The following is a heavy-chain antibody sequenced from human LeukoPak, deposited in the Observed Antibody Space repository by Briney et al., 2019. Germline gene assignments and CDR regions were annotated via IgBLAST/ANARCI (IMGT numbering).Heavy chain of an antibody. V-gene: IGHV4-38-2*02. CDR2: IYHSGST. D-gene: IGHD6-13*01. CDR3: ARSRRSWSTFDY. CDR1: GYSISSGYY. J-gene: IGHJ4*02. Sequence: SETLSLTCTVSGYSISSGYYWGWIRQPPGKGLEWIGNIYHSGSTHYNPSLKSRVTISVDTSKNQFSLKLTSVTATDTAVYYCARSRRSWSTFDYWGQGTLVTVSS.